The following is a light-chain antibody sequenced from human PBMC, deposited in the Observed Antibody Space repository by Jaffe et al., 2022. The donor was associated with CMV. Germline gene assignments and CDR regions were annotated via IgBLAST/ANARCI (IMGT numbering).Light chain of an antibody. CDR1: QSISSF. CDR2: GAS. V-gene: IGKV1-39*01. Sequence: DIQMTQSPSSLSAYVGDRVAITCRANQSISSFLNWYQQKLGRAPRLLIYGASSLQSGVPSRFSGTGSGTDFTLTISRLQPEDFATYFCQQNYNTPLWTFGPGTKVEMK. J-gene: IGKJ1*01. CDR3: QQNYNTPLWT.